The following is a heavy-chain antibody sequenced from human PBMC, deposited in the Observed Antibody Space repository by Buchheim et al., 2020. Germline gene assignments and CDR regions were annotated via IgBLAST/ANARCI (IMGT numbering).Heavy chain of an antibody. D-gene: IGHD3-22*01. Sequence: QVQLVESGGGVVQPGRSLRLSCAASGFTFSSYGMHWVRQAPGKGLEWVAVISYDGSNKYYADSVKGRFTISRDNFKNTLYLQMNSRRAEDTAVYYCAKAGENYDSSGYDYYYYGMDVWGQGAT. J-gene: IGHJ6*02. V-gene: IGHV3-30*18. CDR1: GFTFSSYG. CDR2: ISYDGSNK. CDR3: AKAGENYDSSGYDYYYYGMDV.